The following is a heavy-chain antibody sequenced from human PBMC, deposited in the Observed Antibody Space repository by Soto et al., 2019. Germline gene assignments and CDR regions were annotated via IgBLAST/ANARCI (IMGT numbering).Heavy chain of an antibody. J-gene: IGHJ4*02. CDR2: IIPIFGTA. D-gene: IGHD1-1*01. CDR3: ARTTRSLAAGGDY. Sequence: QVQLVQSGAEVKKPGSSVKVACKASGGTFSSYAISWVRQAPGQGLEWMGGIIPIFGTANYAQKFQGRVTIAADESTSTAYMELSSLGSEDTDVSYCARTTRSLAAGGDYWGQGTLVTVSS. CDR1: GGTFSSYA. V-gene: IGHV1-69*01.